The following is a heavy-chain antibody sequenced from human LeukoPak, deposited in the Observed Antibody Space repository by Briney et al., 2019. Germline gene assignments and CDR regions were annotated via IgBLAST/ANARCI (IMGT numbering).Heavy chain of an antibody. J-gene: IGHJ5*02. CDR3: ARGLQNYYESSGSPFDP. CDR1: GGSISSYY. Sequence: SETLSLTCIVSGGSISSYYWSWIRQPPGKGLEWIGYIYYTGCTNYNPSLKSRVTMSVDTSKNQFSLKLRTVTAADTAVYYCARGLQNYYESSGSPFDPWGQGILVTVSS. V-gene: IGHV4-59*01. CDR2: IYYTGCT. D-gene: IGHD3-22*01.